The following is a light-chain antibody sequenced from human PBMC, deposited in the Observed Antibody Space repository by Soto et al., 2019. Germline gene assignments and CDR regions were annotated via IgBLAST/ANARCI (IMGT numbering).Light chain of an antibody. Sequence: DIQMTQSPSALSASVGYRATITCRASQSISSWLAWYQQKPGKAPKLLIYDASTLQSGVPSRFSGSGSGTEFTLTISSLQPDDFATYYCQQYNSYSRTFGQGTKGDIK. J-gene: IGKJ1*01. CDR3: QQYNSYSRT. V-gene: IGKV1-5*01. CDR1: QSISSW. CDR2: DAS.